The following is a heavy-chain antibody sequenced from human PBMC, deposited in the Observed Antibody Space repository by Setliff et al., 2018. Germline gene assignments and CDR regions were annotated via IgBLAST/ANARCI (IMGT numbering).Heavy chain of an antibody. CDR1: GFTLSDHY. CDR2: ISTDGSSI. CDR3: ARVGSKPQLGWFDP. D-gene: IGHD1-26*01. Sequence: PGGSLRLSCAASGFTLSDHYIDWIRQAPGKGLEWVGRISTDGSSITYADSVKGRFTISRDNARNTLYLQMNSLTAEDTAVYYCARVGSKPQLGWFDPWGQGTLVTVSS. J-gene: IGHJ5*02. V-gene: IGHV3-74*03.